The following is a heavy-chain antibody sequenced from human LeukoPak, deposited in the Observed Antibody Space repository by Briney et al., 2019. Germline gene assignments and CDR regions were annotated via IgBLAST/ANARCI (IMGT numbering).Heavy chain of an antibody. CDR1: GYTFTSYG. D-gene: IGHD3-10*01. J-gene: IGHJ4*02. CDR3: AWEGGSGSRTTKRSDY. V-gene: IGHV1-18*01. CDR2: ISAYNGNT. Sequence: ASVKVSCKASGYTFTSYGISWVRQAPGQGLEWMGWISAYNGNTNYAQKLQGRVTMTTDTSTSTAYMELRSLRSDDTAVYYCAWEGGSGSRTTKRSDYWGQGTLVTVSS.